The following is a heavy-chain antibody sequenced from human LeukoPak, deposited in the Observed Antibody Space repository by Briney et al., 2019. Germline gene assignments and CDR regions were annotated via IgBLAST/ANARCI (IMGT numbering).Heavy chain of an antibody. CDR3: ARGYPRYSSGWQLGWFDP. CDR1: GYFISSGYY. J-gene: IGHJ5*02. CDR2: IYHSGST. V-gene: IGHV4-38-2*02. Sequence: SETLSLTCTVSGYFISSGYYWGWLRQPPGKGLEWSGSIYHSGSTYYNPSLKSRVTISVDTSKNKFSLKLSSVTAADTAVYYCARGYPRYSSGWQLGWFDPWGQGALVTVSS. D-gene: IGHD6-19*01.